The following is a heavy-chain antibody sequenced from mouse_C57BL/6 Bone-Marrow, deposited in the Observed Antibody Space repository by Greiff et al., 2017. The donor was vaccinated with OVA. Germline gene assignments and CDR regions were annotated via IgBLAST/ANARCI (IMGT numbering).Heavy chain of an antibody. V-gene: IGHV10-1*01. D-gene: IGHD2-3*01. CDR2: IRSKSNNYAT. CDR3: VRHEDDGYYWCAY. J-gene: IGHJ3*01. CDR1: GFSFNTYA. Sequence: EVKLVESGGGLVQPKGSLKLSCAASGFSFNTYAMNWVRQAPGKGLGWVARIRSKSNNYATYYADSVKDRFTISRDDSESMLYLQMNNLKTEDTAMYYCVRHEDDGYYWCAYWGQGTLVTVSA.